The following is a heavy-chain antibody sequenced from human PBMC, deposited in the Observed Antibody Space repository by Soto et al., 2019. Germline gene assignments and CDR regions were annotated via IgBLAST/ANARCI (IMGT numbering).Heavy chain of an antibody. V-gene: IGHV5-51*01. Sequence: PGESLKISCRASGYSFTSYWIAWVRQTPGKGLEWMGIIYPDDSDTRYSPSFQGQVTISADKSITTAYLQWSSMKPSDSVIYYCARGGVAARTFDYWGQGTPVTVSS. CDR2: IYPDDSDT. CDR1: GYSFTSYW. J-gene: IGHJ4*02. CDR3: ARGGVAARTFDY. D-gene: IGHD6-6*01.